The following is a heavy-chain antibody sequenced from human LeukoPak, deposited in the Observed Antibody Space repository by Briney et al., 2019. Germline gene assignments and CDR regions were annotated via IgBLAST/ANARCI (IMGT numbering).Heavy chain of an antibody. V-gene: IGHV3-21*01. CDR2: ISSSSSYL. CDR3: ARDVCGPLDRAFGI. Sequence: GGSLRLSCAASGFTFSSYSMNWVRQAPGKGLEWVSSISSSSSYLYYADSVKGRFTISRDNSKNAVYLQMNSLRAEDTAVYYCARDVCGPLDRAFGIWGQGTMVTVSS. CDR1: GFTFSSYS. D-gene: IGHD2-21*01. J-gene: IGHJ3*02.